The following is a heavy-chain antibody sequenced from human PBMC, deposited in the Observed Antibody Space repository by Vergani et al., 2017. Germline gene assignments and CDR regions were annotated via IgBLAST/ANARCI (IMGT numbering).Heavy chain of an antibody. V-gene: IGHV3-30-3*01. CDR1: GFALNRHA. J-gene: IGHJ4*02. CDR3: ATTLYRGNYDY. D-gene: IGHD2-21*01. Sequence: QVQLVESGGGVVQPGTSLRLSCVVSGFALNRHAMYWVRQAPGKGLEWVVGISFDGTNEYYPDLVKGRFTISRDNAKNSLYLQMNSLRAEDTAVYYCATTLYRGNYDYWGQGTLVTVSS. CDR2: ISFDGTNE.